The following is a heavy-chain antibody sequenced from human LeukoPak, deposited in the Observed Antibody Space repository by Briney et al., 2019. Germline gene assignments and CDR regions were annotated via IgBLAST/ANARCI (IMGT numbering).Heavy chain of an antibody. CDR3: ASGYCSSTSCYIGYFDL. D-gene: IGHD2-2*02. J-gene: IGHJ2*01. CDR2: IYHSGST. CDR1: GGSISSGGYS. V-gene: IGHV4-30-2*02. Sequence: PSETLSLTCAVSGGSISSGGYSWSWIRQPPGKGLEWIGYIYHSGSTNYNPSLKSRVTISVDTSKNQFSLKLSSVTAADTAVYYCASGYCSSTSCYIGYFDLWGRGTLVTVSS.